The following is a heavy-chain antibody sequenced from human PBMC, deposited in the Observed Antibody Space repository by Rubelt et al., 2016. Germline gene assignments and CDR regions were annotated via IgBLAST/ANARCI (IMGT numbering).Heavy chain of an antibody. CDR3: ATRLPTDY. V-gene: IGHV4-34*01. D-gene: IGHD2-15*01. Sequence: QVQLKQWGTGLLRPSETLSLTCAVYGGSFSDHHWSWIRQPPGKGLEWIGEISHSGSTTYNPSLKSRVTVSVDTSKIQFSLKVTSLTAADTAVYFWATRLPTDYWSQGTPVTV. CDR1: GGSFSDHH. CDR2: ISHSGST. J-gene: IGHJ4*02.